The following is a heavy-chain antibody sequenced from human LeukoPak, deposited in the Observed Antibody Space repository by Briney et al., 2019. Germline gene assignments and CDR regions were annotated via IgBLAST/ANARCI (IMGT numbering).Heavy chain of an antibody. CDR3: ARYSSTWPYWYFDL. J-gene: IGHJ2*01. V-gene: IGHV4-30-2*01. CDR2: IYYSGST. CDR1: GGSISSGIYS. D-gene: IGHD6-13*01. Sequence: SETLSLTCAVSGGSISSGIYSWGWIRQPPGKGLEWIGYIYYSGSTYYNPSLKSRVTISIDRSKNQFSLKVTSVTAADTAVYYCARYSSTWPYWYFDLWGRGTLVTVSS.